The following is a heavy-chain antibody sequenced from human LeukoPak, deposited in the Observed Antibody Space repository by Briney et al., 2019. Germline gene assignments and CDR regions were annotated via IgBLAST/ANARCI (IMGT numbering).Heavy chain of an antibody. CDR2: ISGSGGST. Sequence: GGSLRLSCAASGFTFNNYAMSWVRQAPGKGLEWVSAISGSGGSTYYADSVKGRFTISRDNSKNTLYLQMNSLRAEDTAVYYCAKAWRDIVVVPAALDYWGQGTLVTVSS. D-gene: IGHD2-2*01. CDR1: GFTFNNYA. J-gene: IGHJ4*02. V-gene: IGHV3-23*01. CDR3: AKAWRDIVVVPAALDY.